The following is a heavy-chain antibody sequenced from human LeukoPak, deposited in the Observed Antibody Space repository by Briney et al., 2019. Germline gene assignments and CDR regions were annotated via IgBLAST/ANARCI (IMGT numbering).Heavy chain of an antibody. D-gene: IGHD2-2*01. Sequence: ASVKVSCKASGGTFSSYAISWVRQAPGQGLEWMGGIIPIFGTANSAQKFQGRVTITADESTSTAYMELSSLRSEDTAVYYCASDQYQLLTGAFDYWGQGTLVTVSS. CDR2: IIPIFGTA. J-gene: IGHJ4*02. CDR3: ASDQYQLLTGAFDY. V-gene: IGHV1-69*13. CDR1: GGTFSSYA.